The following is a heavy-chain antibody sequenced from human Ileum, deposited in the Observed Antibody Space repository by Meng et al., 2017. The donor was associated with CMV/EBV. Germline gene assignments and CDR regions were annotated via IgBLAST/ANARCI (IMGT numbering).Heavy chain of an antibody. D-gene: IGHD5-24*01. Sequence: GESLKISCAASGFTFDEYWMSWVRQVPGKGLEWVAKINQDESETYYVDSVRGRFTISRDNAKNSVHLQMNSLRAEDTGRYYCVKQLTGSTAWWFDPWGQGTLVTVSS. J-gene: IGHJ5*02. V-gene: IGHV3-7*01. CDR2: INQDESET. CDR1: GFTFDEYW. CDR3: VKQLTGSTAWWFDP.